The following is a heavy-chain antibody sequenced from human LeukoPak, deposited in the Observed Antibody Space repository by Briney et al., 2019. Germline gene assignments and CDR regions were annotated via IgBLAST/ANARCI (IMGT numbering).Heavy chain of an antibody. Sequence: GASVKVSCKASGGTFSSYLISWVRQAPGQGLEWMGGISPMFGTADYAQKFQGRVTITADRSTSTAYMELSSLTSKDTAVYYCAREKLELPTVFDPWGQGTLVTVSS. J-gene: IGHJ5*02. CDR2: ISPMFGTA. CDR3: AREKLELPTVFDP. V-gene: IGHV1-69*06. D-gene: IGHD1-7*01. CDR1: GGTFSSYL.